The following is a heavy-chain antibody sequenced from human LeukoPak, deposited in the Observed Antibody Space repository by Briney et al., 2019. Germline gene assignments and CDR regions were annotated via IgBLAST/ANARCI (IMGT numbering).Heavy chain of an antibody. D-gene: IGHD1-14*01. V-gene: IGHV4-59*01. Sequence: SETLSLTCAVYGGSFSGYYWSWIRQPPGKGLEWIGYIYYSGSTNYNPSLKSRVTISVDTSKNQFSLKLSSVTAADTAVYYCARHTYGNFDYWGQGTLVTVSS. CDR2: IYYSGST. CDR3: ARHTYGNFDY. CDR1: GGSFSGYY. J-gene: IGHJ4*02.